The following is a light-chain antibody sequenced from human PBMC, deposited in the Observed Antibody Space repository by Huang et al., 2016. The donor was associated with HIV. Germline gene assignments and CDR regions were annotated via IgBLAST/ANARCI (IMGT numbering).Light chain of an antibody. CDR3: QQYDNVHPVT. V-gene: IGKV1-33*01. CDR2: AAS. CDR1: QDISNY. Sequence: DIQMTQSPSSLSPSVGDRVTITCQASQDISNYLNWYQQKPGKAPKLLIYAASNLETGVPTRFSGSGSGTDFTFTISRLQPEDIATYYCQQYDNVHPVTFGQGTKLEIK. J-gene: IGKJ2*01.